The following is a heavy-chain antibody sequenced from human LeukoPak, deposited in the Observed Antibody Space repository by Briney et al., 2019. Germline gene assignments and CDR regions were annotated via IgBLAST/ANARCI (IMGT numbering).Heavy chain of an antibody. CDR1: GGSFSGYY. Sequence: PSETLSLTCAVYGGSFSGYYWSWIRQPPGKGLEWIGEINHSGSTNYNPSLKSRVTISVDTSKNQSSLKLSSVTAADTAVYYCARVRWFGIFDYWGQGTLVTVSS. J-gene: IGHJ4*02. CDR2: INHSGST. CDR3: ARVRWFGIFDY. V-gene: IGHV4-34*01. D-gene: IGHD3-10*01.